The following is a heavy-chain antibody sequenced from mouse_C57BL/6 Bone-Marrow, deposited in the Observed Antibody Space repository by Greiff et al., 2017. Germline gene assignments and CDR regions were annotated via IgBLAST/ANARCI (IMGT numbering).Heavy chain of an antibody. Sequence: QVQLQQPGAELVKPGASVKLSCKASGYTFTSYWMHWVKQRPGQGLEWIGMIHPNSGSTTYNEKFTSKATLTVDKSSSTAYMQLSSLTSEDSAVYYCTRGEDGDLYYYAMDYWGQGTSVTVSS. CDR3: TRGEDGDLYYYAMDY. J-gene: IGHJ4*01. CDR1: GYTFTSYW. V-gene: IGHV1-64*01. D-gene: IGHD2-13*01. CDR2: IHPNSGST.